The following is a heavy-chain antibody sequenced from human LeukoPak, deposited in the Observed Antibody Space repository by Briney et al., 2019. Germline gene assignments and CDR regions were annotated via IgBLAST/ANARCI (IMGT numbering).Heavy chain of an antibody. Sequence: SETLSLTCTVTGGSITSYYWSWIRQPPGKGLEWIGDIYYSGSTNYNPSLKSRVTISVDTSKNQFALKLSSVTAADTAVYYCARGRFLLGYRGRGTLVTVSS. CDR1: GGSITSYY. V-gene: IGHV4-59*01. CDR2: IYYSGST. D-gene: IGHD3-3*02. J-gene: IGHJ4*02. CDR3: ARGRFLLGY.